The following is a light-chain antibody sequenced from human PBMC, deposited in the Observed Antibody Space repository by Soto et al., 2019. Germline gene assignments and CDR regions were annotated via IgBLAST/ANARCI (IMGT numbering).Light chain of an antibody. CDR3: QQSYSTPRT. Sequence: DIQMTQSPSTLSASVGDRVAITCRASQSINTWLAWYQRKPGKAPKLLIYAASSLQSGVPSRFSGSGSGTDFTLTISSLQPEDFATYYCQQSYSTPRTFGQGTKVDIK. CDR1: QSINTW. J-gene: IGKJ1*01. CDR2: AAS. V-gene: IGKV1-39*01.